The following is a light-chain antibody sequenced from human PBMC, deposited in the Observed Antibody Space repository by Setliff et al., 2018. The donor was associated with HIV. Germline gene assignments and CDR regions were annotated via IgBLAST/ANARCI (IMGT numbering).Light chain of an antibody. Sequence: QSMLAQPPSVSGAPGQRVTLSCTGSSSNIGAGYDVNWYQQLPGTAPKLLINGNSNQPSGVPDRFSGSKSDTSASLAITGLQAEDEADYYCQSYDSSVNDYVFGTGTKVTVL. V-gene: IGLV1-40*01. CDR3: QSYDSSVNDYV. CDR2: GNS. CDR1: SSNIGAGYD. J-gene: IGLJ1*01.